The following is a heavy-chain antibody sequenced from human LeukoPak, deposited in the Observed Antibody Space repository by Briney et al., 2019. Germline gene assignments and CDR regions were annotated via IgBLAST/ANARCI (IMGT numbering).Heavy chain of an antibody. J-gene: IGHJ3*02. CDR3: ARTGYYDILTGYSPLGAFDI. CDR2: IYYSGST. CDR1: GGSISSGDYY. Sequence: SETLSLTCTVSGGSISSGDYYWTWIRQPPGKGLEWIGYIYYSGSTNYNPSLKSRVTISVDTSKNQFSLKLSSVTAADTAVYYCARTGYYDILTGYSPLGAFDIWGQGTMVTVSS. D-gene: IGHD3-9*01. V-gene: IGHV4-61*08.